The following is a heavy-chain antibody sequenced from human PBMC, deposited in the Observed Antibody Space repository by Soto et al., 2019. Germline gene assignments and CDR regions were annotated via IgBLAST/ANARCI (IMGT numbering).Heavy chain of an antibody. J-gene: IGHJ4*02. D-gene: IGHD6-13*01. V-gene: IGHV4-59*12. CDR1: GGSIRSYC. CDR2: ICNSGTT. Sequence: SETLSLTCTVSGGSIRSYCWTWIRQPPGEGLEWIGCICNSGTTNYNPSLKSRVTISVDTSKNQFSLKLSSVTAADTAVYYCARGFAAAGTQYYYDYWGQGTLVTVSS. CDR3: ARGFAAAGTQYYYDY.